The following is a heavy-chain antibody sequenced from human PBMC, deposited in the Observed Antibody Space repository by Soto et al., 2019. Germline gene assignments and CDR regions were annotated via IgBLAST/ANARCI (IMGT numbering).Heavy chain of an antibody. CDR2: INAAIGNT. D-gene: IGHD3-10*01. CDR1: GYTFTNYA. CDR3: AGRNVYGSWSYSFDY. V-gene: IGHV1-3*01. J-gene: IGHJ4*02. Sequence: QFQLVQSGAEVKKPGASVKVSCKASGYTFTNYAMHWVRPAPGQSLEWMGCINAAIGNTKYSQKFQGSVTITRDTSANTASMELSSLRSDDTAVSYCAGRNVYGSWSYSFDYWGQGTLVTVSS.